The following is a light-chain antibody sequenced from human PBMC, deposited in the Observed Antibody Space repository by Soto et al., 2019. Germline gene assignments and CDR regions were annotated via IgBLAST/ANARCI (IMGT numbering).Light chain of an antibody. J-gene: IGLJ2*01. V-gene: IGLV2-8*01. CDR1: SSDVGGYNY. Sequence: QSALTQPPSASGSPGQSVTISCTGTSSDVGGYNYVSWYQQHPGKAPKLMIYEVSKRPSGVPDRFSGPKSGNTASLTVSGLQAEDEADYYCSSYAGSNNRVVFGGGTQLTVL. CDR3: SSYAGSNNRVV. CDR2: EVS.